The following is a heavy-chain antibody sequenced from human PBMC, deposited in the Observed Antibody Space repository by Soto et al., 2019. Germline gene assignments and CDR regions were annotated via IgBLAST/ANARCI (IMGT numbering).Heavy chain of an antibody. CDR1: GGSISSGGYS. V-gene: IGHV4-30-2*01. CDR3: ARGGMGGSGGDVVDRTYWSTP. J-gene: IGHJ5*02. Sequence: SETLSLTCTVSGGSISSGGYSLSWIRQPPGKGLEWIGNIYHSGSTYYNPSLKSRVTISVDKSKNQFSLKLSSVTAADTAVYYCARGGMGGSGGDVVDRTYWSTPLGQGTLVTVSS. D-gene: IGHD5-12*01. CDR2: IYHSGST.